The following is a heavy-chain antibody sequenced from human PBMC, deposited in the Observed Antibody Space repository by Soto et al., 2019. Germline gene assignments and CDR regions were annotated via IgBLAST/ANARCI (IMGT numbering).Heavy chain of an antibody. V-gene: IGHV3-30-3*01. J-gene: IGHJ4*02. Sequence: QVQLVESGGGVVQPGRSLRLSCTASGFIFSNYVMYWVRQALGKGLEWVAFMSYDGTTKSYADSVKGRFTISRDNSQNTLYLQMNSLRPEDTGVYYCAREVLWSRYFDYWGQGSLVTVSS. CDR3: AREVLWSRYFDY. CDR1: GFIFSNYV. CDR2: MSYDGTTK. D-gene: IGHD3-10*01.